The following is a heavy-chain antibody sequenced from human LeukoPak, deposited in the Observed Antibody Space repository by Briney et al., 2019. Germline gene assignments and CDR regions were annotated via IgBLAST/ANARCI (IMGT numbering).Heavy chain of an antibody. J-gene: IGHJ4*02. CDR3: ARGGGYSYGRLFDY. CDR1: GASINSGGYY. Sequence: SETLSLTCTVSGASINSGGYYWNWVRQHPGKGLEWIGYIYHSGSTYYNPSLKSRVTISVDRSKNQFSLKLSSVTAADTAVYYCARGGGYSYGRLFDYWGQGTLVTVSS. D-gene: IGHD5-18*01. CDR2: IYHSGST. V-gene: IGHV4-30-2*01.